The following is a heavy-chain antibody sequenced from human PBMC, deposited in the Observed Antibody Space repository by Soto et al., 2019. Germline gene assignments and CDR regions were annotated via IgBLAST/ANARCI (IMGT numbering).Heavy chain of an antibody. CDR1: GGSISPYY. CDR2: IYYSGST. Sequence: SETLSLTCTVSGGSISPYYWSWIRQTPGMGLEWIAYIYYSGSTNYNPSLKSRVTISVDTSKNQCSLKLSSVTAADTAVYYCARASYYSDSFGYFLDSWGQGTLVTVSS. J-gene: IGHJ4*02. CDR3: ARASYYSDSFGYFLDS. V-gene: IGHV4-59*01. D-gene: IGHD3-22*01.